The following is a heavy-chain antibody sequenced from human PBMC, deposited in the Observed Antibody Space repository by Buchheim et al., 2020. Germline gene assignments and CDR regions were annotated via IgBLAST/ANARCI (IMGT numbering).Heavy chain of an antibody. CDR2: INPSGGST. J-gene: IGHJ6*02. V-gene: IGHV1-46*01. Sequence: QMQLVQSGAEVKKPGASVKVSCKTFGYTFINYRIHWVRQAPGQGLEWMGIINPSGGSTIYAPRFQGRVTMTRDTSTSTVDMELRSLTSDDTGVYYCARGNAGSHFYYDLDVWGQGTT. CDR1: GYTFINYR. D-gene: IGHD1-26*01. CDR3: ARGNAGSHFYYDLDV.